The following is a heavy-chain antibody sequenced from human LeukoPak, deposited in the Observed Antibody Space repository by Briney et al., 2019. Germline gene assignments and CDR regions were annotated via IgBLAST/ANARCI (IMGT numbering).Heavy chain of an antibody. CDR3: ARVAAVGGGYAAPFDY. Sequence: SVKVSCKASGGTFSSYAISWVRQAPGQGLEWMGGIIPIFGTANYAQKFQGRVTITADESTSTAYMELSSLRSEDTAVYYCARVAAVGGGYAAPFDYWGQGTLVTVSS. CDR2: IIPIFGTA. J-gene: IGHJ4*02. V-gene: IGHV1-69*13. D-gene: IGHD1-26*01. CDR1: GGTFSSYA.